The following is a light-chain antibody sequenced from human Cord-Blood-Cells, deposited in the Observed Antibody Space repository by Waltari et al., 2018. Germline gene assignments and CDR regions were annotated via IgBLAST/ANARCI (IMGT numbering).Light chain of an antibody. CDR2: WAS. Sequence: DIVMTQSPDSLAVSLGARATINCKSSQSVLYSSNNKNYLAWYQQKPGQPPKLLIYWASTRESGVPDRFSGSGSGTDFTLTISRLQAEDVAVYYCQQYYSTLWTFGQGTKVEIK. CDR1: QSVLYSSNNKNY. V-gene: IGKV4-1*01. J-gene: IGKJ1*01. CDR3: QQYYSTLWT.